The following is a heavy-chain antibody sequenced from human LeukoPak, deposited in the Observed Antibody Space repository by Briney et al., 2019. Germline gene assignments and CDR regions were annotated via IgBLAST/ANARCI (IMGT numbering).Heavy chain of an antibody. CDR3: AKDLYTSRYACCFDY. V-gene: IGHV3-23*01. D-gene: IGHD6-13*01. J-gene: IGHJ4*02. Sequence: GGSLRLSCVASGFTFSNYAMNWVRQAPGKGLEWVSGVSGGGSSTYYADSVKGRFTISRDNSKNMLYLQMDSLRAEDTAVYYCAKDLYTSRYACCFDYWGQGTLVTVSS. CDR2: VSGGGSST. CDR1: GFTFSNYA.